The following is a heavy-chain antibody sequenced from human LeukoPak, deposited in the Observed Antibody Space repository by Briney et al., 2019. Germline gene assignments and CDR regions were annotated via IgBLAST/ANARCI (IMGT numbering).Heavy chain of an antibody. Sequence: KPGGSLRLSCAASGFTFSIYAMSWVSQAPGKGLEWVSVISGSGGSTAYADSVKGRFTISRANSKNPLYQQMNSLRAEDTAVYYCAKAGMIVVVIPHFDYWGQGTLVTVSS. J-gene: IGHJ4*02. CDR3: AKAGMIVVVIPHFDY. CDR1: GFTFSIYA. V-gene: IGHV3-23*01. CDR2: ISGSGGST. D-gene: IGHD3-22*01.